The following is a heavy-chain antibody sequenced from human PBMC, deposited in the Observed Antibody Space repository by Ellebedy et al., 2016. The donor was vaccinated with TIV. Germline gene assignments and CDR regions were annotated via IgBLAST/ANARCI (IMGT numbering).Heavy chain of an antibody. V-gene: IGHV3-23*01. D-gene: IGHD2-2*01. J-gene: IGHJ6*02. CDR1: GFTFSSYA. CDR2: ISGSGGST. Sequence: GESLKISCAASGFTFSSYAMSWVRQAPGKGLEWVSAISGSGGSTYYADSVKGRFTISRDNSKNSLYLQMNSLRTEDTALYYCARDLYCSSTSCSHYYYYGMDVWGQGTTVTVSS. CDR3: ARDLYCSSTSCSHYYYYGMDV.